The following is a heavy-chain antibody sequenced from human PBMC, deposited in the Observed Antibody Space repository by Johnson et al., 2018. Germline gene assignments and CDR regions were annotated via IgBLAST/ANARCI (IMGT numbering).Heavy chain of an antibody. D-gene: IGHD3-22*01. V-gene: IGHV3-33*01. Sequence: QVQLGQSGGGVVQPGRSLRLSCAASGLTFSSYGMHWVRQAPGKGLGWVAVIWYDGSNKHYDDSVKGQFTISRDKSKNTLYLQMNSLRAGATAVYYWARRAYYYDSSGYYQTHDAFDIWGQGTMVTVAS. CDR3: ARRAYYYDSSGYYQTHDAFDI. CDR2: IWYDGSNK. J-gene: IGHJ3*02. CDR1: GLTFSSYG.